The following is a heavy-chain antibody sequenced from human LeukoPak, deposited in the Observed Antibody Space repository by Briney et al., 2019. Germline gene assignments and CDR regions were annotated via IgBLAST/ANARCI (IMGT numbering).Heavy chain of an antibody. V-gene: IGHV1-2*02. Sequence: ASVKVSCKASGYTFTGYYMRWVRQAPGQGLEWMGWINPNSGGTNYAQKFQGRVTMTRDTSISTAYMELSRLRSDDTAVCYCARDLGYGDYMGWFDPWGQGTLVTVSS. D-gene: IGHD4-17*01. CDR3: ARDLGYGDYMGWFDP. CDR1: GYTFTGYY. CDR2: INPNSGGT. J-gene: IGHJ5*02.